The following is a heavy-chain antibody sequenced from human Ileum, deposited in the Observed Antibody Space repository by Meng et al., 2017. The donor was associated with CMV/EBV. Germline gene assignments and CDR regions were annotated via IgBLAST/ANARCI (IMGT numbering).Heavy chain of an antibody. J-gene: IGHJ5*02. D-gene: IGHD3-22*01. V-gene: IGHV4-34*01. CDR3: ARGLDNYYDLT. Sequence: LTCEINGGSFSGYYGSWIRQSPGKQLEWIGEINHRGDRDYDPSLNGRVTISVDTSKKLLSLNLSSVTAADTAIYYCARGLDNYYDLTWGQGILVTVSS. CDR1: GGSFSGYY. CDR2: INHRGDR.